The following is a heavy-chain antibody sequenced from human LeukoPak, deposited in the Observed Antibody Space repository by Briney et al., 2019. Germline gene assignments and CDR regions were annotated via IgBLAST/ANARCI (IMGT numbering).Heavy chain of an antibody. D-gene: IGHD3-22*01. Sequence: GGSLRLSCAASGFTFSSYAMSWVRQAPGKGLEWVSAISGSGGSTYYADSVKGRFTISRDNAKNSLYLQMNSLRAEDTALYHCARYYYDSSGLFDYWGQGTLVTVSS. J-gene: IGHJ4*02. CDR2: ISGSGGST. V-gene: IGHV3-23*01. CDR1: GFTFSSYA. CDR3: ARYYYDSSGLFDY.